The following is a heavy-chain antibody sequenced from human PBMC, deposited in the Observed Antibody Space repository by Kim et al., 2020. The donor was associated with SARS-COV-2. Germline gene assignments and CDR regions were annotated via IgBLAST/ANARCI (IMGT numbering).Heavy chain of an antibody. CDR3: ARFGVMAGGDYFDY. Sequence: NPSLKSRVTISVDTSKNQFSLKLSCVTAADTAVYYCARFGVMAGGDYFDYWGQGTLVTVSS. V-gene: IGHV4-59*01. J-gene: IGHJ4*02. D-gene: IGHD2-21*01.